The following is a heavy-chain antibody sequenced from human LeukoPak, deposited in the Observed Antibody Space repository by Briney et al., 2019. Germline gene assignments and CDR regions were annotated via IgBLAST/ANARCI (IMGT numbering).Heavy chain of an antibody. Sequence: ASVKVSCKASGYTFTSYPIHWVRQAPGQGLEWMGIINPSGGTTTYAQKIQGRVTMTRDTSTSTVYMELSSLKSEDTAVYYCARRGYCTGDSCYSGGFDYWGQGTLVTVSS. V-gene: IGHV1-46*01. CDR1: GYTFTSYP. D-gene: IGHD2-15*01. J-gene: IGHJ4*02. CDR3: ARRGYCTGDSCYSGGFDY. CDR2: INPSGGTT.